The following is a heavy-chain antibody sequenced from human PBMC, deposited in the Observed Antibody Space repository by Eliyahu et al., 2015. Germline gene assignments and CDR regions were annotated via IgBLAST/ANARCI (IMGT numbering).Heavy chain of an antibody. CDR3: AREYGY. V-gene: IGHV3-48*03. J-gene: IGHJ4*02. Sequence: DSVKGRFTLSRDNAKNSLYLQMNSLRAEDTAVYYCAREYGYWGQGTLVAVSS. D-gene: IGHD3-10*01.